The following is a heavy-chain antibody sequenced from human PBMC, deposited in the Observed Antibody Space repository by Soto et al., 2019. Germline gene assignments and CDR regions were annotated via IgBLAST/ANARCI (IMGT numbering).Heavy chain of an antibody. Sequence: SQTLSLTCAICGDSVSNNGATWSWIRQSPSRGLEWLGRAYYRSRWQYDYATSVRGRITINPDTSKNQFSLHLSSVTPEDTAVYYCARDPPDFNSGFDSWGQGSLVTVSS. D-gene: IGHD1-26*01. J-gene: IGHJ4*02. CDR1: GDSVSNNGAT. V-gene: IGHV6-1*01. CDR3: ARDPPDFNSGFDS. CDR2: AYYRSRWQY.